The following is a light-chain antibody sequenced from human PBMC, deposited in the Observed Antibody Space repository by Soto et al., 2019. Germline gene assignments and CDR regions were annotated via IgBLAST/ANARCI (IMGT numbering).Light chain of an antibody. CDR2: DAS. V-gene: IGKV3-11*01. CDR3: QQRSNWPMYT. CDR1: QRVCSF. Sequence: EIVLTQSPATLSLSPGERTTLSCRASQRVCSFLGGNHQRPGQAPRLLVYDASNRASGIPTRFSGGGSGTDFTLTISSLEPEDFALDSCQQRSNWPMYTFGQGTKLEIK. J-gene: IGKJ2*01.